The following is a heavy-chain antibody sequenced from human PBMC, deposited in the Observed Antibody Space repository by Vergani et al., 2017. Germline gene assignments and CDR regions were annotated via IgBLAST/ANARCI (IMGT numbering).Heavy chain of an antibody. CDR3: SRDFLTRVTTLDYYYMGV. V-gene: IGHV3-30*03. CDR1: GFPFSDYG. Sequence: QVQLVESGGGEVQPGRSLRLSCSAAGFPFSDYGVHWVRQAPGKGLEWVSVISYDGNKKNDADSVKGRVTISRDNSKNTLYLEMNALRAEDTAVYYCSRDFLTRVTTLDYYYMGVWGKGTTVTVSS. J-gene: IGHJ6*03. CDR2: ISYDGNKK. D-gene: IGHD1-1*01.